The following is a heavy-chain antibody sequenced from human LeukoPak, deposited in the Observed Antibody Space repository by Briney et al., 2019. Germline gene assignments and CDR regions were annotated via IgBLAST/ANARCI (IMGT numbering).Heavy chain of an antibody. D-gene: IGHD3-22*01. CDR2: INTNTGNP. J-gene: IGHJ5*02. Sequence: ASVKVSCKASGYTFTSCAMNWVRQAPGQGLEWMGWINTNTGNPTYAQGFTGRFVFSLDTSVSTAYLQISSLKAEDTAVYYCAPGYDSSGYYDTAANWFDPWGQGTLVTVSS. V-gene: IGHV7-4-1*02. CDR1: GYTFTSCA. CDR3: APGYDSSGYYDTAANWFDP.